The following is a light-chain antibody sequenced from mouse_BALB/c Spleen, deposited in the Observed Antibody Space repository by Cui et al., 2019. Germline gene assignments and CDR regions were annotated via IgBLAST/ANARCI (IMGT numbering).Light chain of an antibody. J-gene: IGKJ2*01. Sequence: DIVMTQSLATLSVTPGDRVSLSCRASQSISDYLHWYQQKSHESPRLLIKYASQSISGIPSRFSGSGSGSDFTLSINSVEPEDVGVYYCQNGHSFYTFGGGTKLEIK. CDR2: YAS. V-gene: IGKV5-39*01. CDR3: QNGHSFYT. CDR1: QSISDY.